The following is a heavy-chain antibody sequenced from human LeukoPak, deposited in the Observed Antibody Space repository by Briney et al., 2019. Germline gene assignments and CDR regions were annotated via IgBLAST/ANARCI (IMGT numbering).Heavy chain of an antibody. J-gene: IGHJ4*02. V-gene: IGHV3-66*01. CDR3: ARDPEYYDSSGYYYDY. CDR2: IYSGGST. CDR1: GFTFSSNY. Sequence: PGGSLRLSCAASGFTFSSNYMSWVRQAPGKGLEWVSVIYSGGSTYYSDSVKGRFTISRDNSKNTLYLQMNSLRAEDTAVYYCARDPEYYDSSGYYYDYWGQGTLVTVSS. D-gene: IGHD3-22*01.